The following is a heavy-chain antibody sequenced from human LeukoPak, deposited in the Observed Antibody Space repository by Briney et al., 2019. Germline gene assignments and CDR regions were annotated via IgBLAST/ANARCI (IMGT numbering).Heavy chain of an antibody. Sequence: PGGSLRLSCAASGFTFSSYSMHWVRQAPGNGLEWVAVMSYDGSNKYYADSVKGRFTISRDNSKNTLYLQMNSLRAEDTAVYYCARVWGGSSSCQDGRGCYWGQGTLVTVSS. CDR3: ARVWGGSSSCQDGRGCY. CDR2: MSYDGSNK. V-gene: IGHV3-30*03. J-gene: IGHJ4*02. CDR1: GFTFSSYS. D-gene: IGHD6-13*01.